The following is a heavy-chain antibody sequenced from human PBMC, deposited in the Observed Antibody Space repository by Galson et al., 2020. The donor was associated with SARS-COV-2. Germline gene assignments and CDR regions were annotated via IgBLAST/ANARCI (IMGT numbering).Heavy chain of an antibody. J-gene: IGHJ4*02. V-gene: IGHV3-30*04. CDR2: ISYDGSNK. Sequence: GGSLRLSCAASGFTFSSYAMHWVRQAPGKGLEWVAVISYDGSNKYYADSVKGRFTISRDNSKNTLYLQMNSLRAEDTAVYYCARTYSGSYYGRFDYWGQGTLVTVSS. CDR3: ARTYSGSYYGRFDY. D-gene: IGHD1-26*01. CDR1: GFTFSSYA.